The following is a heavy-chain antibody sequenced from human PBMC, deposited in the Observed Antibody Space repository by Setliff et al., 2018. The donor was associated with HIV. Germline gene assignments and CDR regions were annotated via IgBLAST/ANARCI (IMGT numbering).Heavy chain of an antibody. CDR2: VYDSGRT. J-gene: IGHJ3*01. CDR3: ARVPYYYDSSGRAFDL. CDR1: GGSIGSHY. D-gene: IGHD3-22*01. V-gene: IGHV4-59*11. Sequence: SETLSLTCTVSGGSIGSHYWSWLRQPPGKGLEWIGYVYDSGRTIYNPSLKSRVTISVDTSKNQFSLKLISVTAADTAVYYCARVPYYYDSSGRAFDLWGLGTMVTV.